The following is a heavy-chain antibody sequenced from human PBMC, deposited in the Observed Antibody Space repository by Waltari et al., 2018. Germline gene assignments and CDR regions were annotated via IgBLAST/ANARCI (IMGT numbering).Heavy chain of an antibody. CDR1: LGSPSNINL. V-gene: IGHV4-4*02. D-gene: IGHD6-19*01. J-gene: IGHJ4*02. Sequence: QVQLQESGPRLVKPSGTLSLTCGVSLGSPSNINLWNWIRQAPGEGLEWLGEIHRTGSSNYNPSLKSRLTMSVDRSNSQVSMKLKSVTAADTAVYFCATSSFVAVLDSWGRGTLVTVSS. CDR3: ATSSFVAVLDS. CDR2: IHRTGSS.